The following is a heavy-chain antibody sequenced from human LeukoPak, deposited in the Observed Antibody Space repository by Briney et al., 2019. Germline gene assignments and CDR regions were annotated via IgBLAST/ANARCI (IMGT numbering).Heavy chain of an antibody. CDR2: ISYDGSNK. D-gene: IGHD5-18*01. J-gene: IGHJ3*02. Sequence: PGGSLRLSCAASGFTFSSYAMHWVRRAPGKGLEWVAVISYDGSNKYYADSVKGRFTISRDNSKNTLYLQMNSLRAEDTAVYYCAREGYSYGYYAFDIWGQGTMVTVSS. V-gene: IGHV3-30*04. CDR1: GFTFSSYA. CDR3: AREGYSYGYYAFDI.